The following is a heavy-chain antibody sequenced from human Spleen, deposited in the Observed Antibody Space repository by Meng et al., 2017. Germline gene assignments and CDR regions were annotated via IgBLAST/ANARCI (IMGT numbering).Heavy chain of an antibody. Sequence: ASVKVSCKPSGYTFPDYYIHWVRQAPGQGLEWMGRINPMSGDTQYEQKFQARVTMTGDTSISTAYMELSGLRSEDTAMYYCARAGDISAAGKLFADYWGQGTLVTVSS. CDR2: INPMSGDT. D-gene: IGHD6-25*01. CDR3: ARAGDISAAGKLFADY. V-gene: IGHV1-2*06. CDR1: GYTFPDYY. J-gene: IGHJ4*02.